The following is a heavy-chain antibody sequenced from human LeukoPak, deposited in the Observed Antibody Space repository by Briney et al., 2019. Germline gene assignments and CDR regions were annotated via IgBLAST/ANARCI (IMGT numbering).Heavy chain of an antibody. CDR1: GGSISNSYY. CDR3: ARVRRGAFDI. J-gene: IGHJ3*02. Sequence: SETLSLTCTVSGGSISNSYYWSWVRQPPGKGLEWIGYIYYSGSTYYNPSLKSRVTISLDTSKNQFSLKLTSVTAADTAVYFCARVRRGAFDIWGQGTMVTVSS. CDR2: IYYSGST. V-gene: IGHV4-30-4*01.